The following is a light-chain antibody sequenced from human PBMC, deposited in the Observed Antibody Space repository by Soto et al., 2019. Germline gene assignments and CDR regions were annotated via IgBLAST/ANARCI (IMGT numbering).Light chain of an antibody. CDR1: QGISSY. CDR3: QQYYGPWT. Sequence: AIRMTQSPSSFSASTGDRVTITCRASQGISSYLAWYQQKPGKAPKLLIYAASTLQSGVPSRFSGSGSGTDFTLTISCLQSEDFATYYCQQYYGPWTFGQGTKVEIK. CDR2: AAS. V-gene: IGKV1-8*01. J-gene: IGKJ1*01.